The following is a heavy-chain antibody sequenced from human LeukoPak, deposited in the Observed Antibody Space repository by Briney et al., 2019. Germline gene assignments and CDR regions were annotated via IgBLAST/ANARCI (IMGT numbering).Heavy chain of an antibody. CDR1: GFTFRTYW. Sequence: PGGSLRLSCAASGFTFRTYWMHWVRHAPGKGLVWVSRINSDGSSTNYADSVKGRFTISRDNAKNTLYLQMNSLRAEDTAVYYFARDKYDSRGYNMVQWGQGTLVTVSS. V-gene: IGHV3-74*01. CDR2: INSDGSST. D-gene: IGHD3-22*01. CDR3: ARDKYDSRGYNMVQ. J-gene: IGHJ4*02.